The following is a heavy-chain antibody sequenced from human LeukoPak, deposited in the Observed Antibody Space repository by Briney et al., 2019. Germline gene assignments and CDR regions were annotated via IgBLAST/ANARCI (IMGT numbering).Heavy chain of an antibody. Sequence: ASVKVSCKASGYTFSDYYMHWVRQAPGQGLEWMGRINVNSGGTHYAQKFQGRVTMTRATSISRAYMELSSDDTSMYYCARDRGPGSYKDAFDIWGQGTMVTVSS. CDR3: ARDRGPGSYKDAFDI. J-gene: IGHJ3*02. V-gene: IGHV1-2*06. CDR2: INVNSGGT. CDR1: GYTFSDYY. D-gene: IGHD1-26*01.